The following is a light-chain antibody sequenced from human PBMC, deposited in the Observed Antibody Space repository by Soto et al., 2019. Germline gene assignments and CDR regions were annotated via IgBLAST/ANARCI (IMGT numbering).Light chain of an antibody. J-gene: IGLJ3*02. V-gene: IGLV2-8*01. CDR1: SSDVGGYKY. CDR2: EVS. CDR3: ATWDDDLTGPV. Sequence: QSVLTQPPAASGSPGQSVTISCTGTSSDVGGYKYVSWYQQHPGKAPKLLIYEVSQRPSGVPDRFSGSKSGNTASLTVSGLQAEDEADYYCATWDDDLTGPVFGGGTQLTVL.